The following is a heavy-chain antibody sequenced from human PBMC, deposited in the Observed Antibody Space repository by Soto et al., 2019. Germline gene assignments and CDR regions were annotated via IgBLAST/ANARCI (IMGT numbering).Heavy chain of an antibody. CDR2: IYATGTT. V-gene: IGHV4-4*07. Sequence: LSLTCTVSGASISGFYWSWIRKSAGKGLEWIGRIYATGTTDYNPSIKSRVMMSVDTSKKQLSLKLMSVTAADTAVYYCVRDGTKTLRDWFDPWGQGISVTVSS. CDR3: VRDGTKTLRDWFDP. J-gene: IGHJ5*02. D-gene: IGHD1-1*01. CDR1: GASISGFY.